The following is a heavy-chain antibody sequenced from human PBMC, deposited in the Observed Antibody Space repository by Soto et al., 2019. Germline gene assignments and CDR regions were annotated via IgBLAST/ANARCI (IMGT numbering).Heavy chain of an antibody. J-gene: IGHJ5*02. CDR2: IYLTGNT. Sequence: SETLSLTCPVSGGSITSGGYFWGWVRQPPGKGLEWIGTIYLTGNTYYNPSHKSRLTMSIDTSKNEFSLRLNSVTAADTAVYYCAGETFTMSAGACERRYWFDLWGPGTPVTVSS. V-gene: IGHV4-39*02. CDR1: GGSITSGGYF. CDR3: AGETFTMSAGACERRYWFDL. D-gene: IGHD3-3*01.